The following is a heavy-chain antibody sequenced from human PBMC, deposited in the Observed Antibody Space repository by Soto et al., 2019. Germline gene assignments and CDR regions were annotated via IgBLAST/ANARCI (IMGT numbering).Heavy chain of an antibody. CDR2: LSRGGGST. D-gene: IGHD1-1*01. CDR3: ARDGQYGTDGFDI. V-gene: IGHV3-23*01. CDR1: GFTYSSHG. J-gene: IGHJ3*02. Sequence: EAQLLESGGELIQPGGSLRLSCAASGFTYSSHGMSWVRQAPGKGLEWIAGLSRGGGSTYYADSVKGRFTISRDNSKNTLDLIMNSLRVEDTALYYCARDGQYGTDGFDIWGQGTMVTVSS.